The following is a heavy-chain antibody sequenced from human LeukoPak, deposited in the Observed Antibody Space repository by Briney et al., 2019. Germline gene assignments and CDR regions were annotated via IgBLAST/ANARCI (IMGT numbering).Heavy chain of an antibody. CDR1: GFTFSIYT. V-gene: IGHV3-48*02. CDR2: ITSSSSTI. CDR3: ARDPGYCSSSSCYPKHYFDY. J-gene: IGHJ4*02. Sequence: GGSLRLSCAASGFTFSIYTMNWVRQAPGKGLEWVSDITSSSSTIYYADSVKGRFTISRDNAKKSLCLQMNSLRDEDTAVCYCARDPGYCSSSSCYPKHYFDYWGQGTLVTVSS. D-gene: IGHD2-2*01.